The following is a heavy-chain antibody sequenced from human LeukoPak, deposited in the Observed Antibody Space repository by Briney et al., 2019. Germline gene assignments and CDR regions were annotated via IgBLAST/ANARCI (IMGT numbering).Heavy chain of an antibody. D-gene: IGHD6-19*01. CDR3: ARVEAVAGTEGGVFDY. Sequence: GESLKISCKGSGYSFTSYWIGWVRQMPGKGLEWMGIIYPGDSDTRYSPSFQGQVTTSADKSISTAYLQWSSLKASDTAMYYCARVEAVAGTEGGVFDYWGQGTLVPVSS. V-gene: IGHV5-51*01. CDR1: GYSFTSYW. CDR2: IYPGDSDT. J-gene: IGHJ4*02.